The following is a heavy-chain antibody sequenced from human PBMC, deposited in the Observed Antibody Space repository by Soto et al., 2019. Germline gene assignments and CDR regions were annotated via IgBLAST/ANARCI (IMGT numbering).Heavy chain of an antibody. V-gene: IGHV5-51*01. Sequence: PGESLKISCKASGYSFSFYWIGWVRQMPGKGLEWMAIMYPDDSDIRYSPSFEAHVTISADKSISTAYLQWSSLKASDTAMYYCARFATPGPELHYFDYWGQGALVTVSS. CDR1: GYSFSFYW. CDR3: ARFATPGPELHYFDY. D-gene: IGHD1-26*01. J-gene: IGHJ4*02. CDR2: MYPDDSDI.